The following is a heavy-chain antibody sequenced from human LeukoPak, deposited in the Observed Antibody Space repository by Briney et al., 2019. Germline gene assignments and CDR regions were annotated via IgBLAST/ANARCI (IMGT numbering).Heavy chain of an antibody. CDR2: IYPGGSET. CDR3: ARLRTGGGSYYGGY. D-gene: IGHD1-26*01. CDR1: GYDFSTYW. Sequence: GESLKISCKGLGYDFSTYWNAWVRQRPGKGLEWMGIIYPGGSETRYDPSFQGQVTISADKSISTAYLQWSSLKASDTAMYYCARLRTGGGSYYGGYWGQGTLVTVSS. V-gene: IGHV5-51*01. J-gene: IGHJ4*02.